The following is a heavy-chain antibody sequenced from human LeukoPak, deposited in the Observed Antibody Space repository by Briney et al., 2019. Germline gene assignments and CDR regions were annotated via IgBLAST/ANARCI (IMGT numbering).Heavy chain of an antibody. D-gene: IGHD6-19*01. V-gene: IGHV4-61*01. Sequence: SETLSLTCTVSGGSVSSGSYYWSWIRQPPGKGLEWIGYIYYSGSTNYNPSLKSRVTILVDTSKNQFSLKLSSVTAADTAVYYCARRTYSSGWSNFDYWGQGTLVTVSS. CDR1: GGSVSSGSYY. J-gene: IGHJ4*02. CDR2: IYYSGST. CDR3: ARRTYSSGWSNFDY.